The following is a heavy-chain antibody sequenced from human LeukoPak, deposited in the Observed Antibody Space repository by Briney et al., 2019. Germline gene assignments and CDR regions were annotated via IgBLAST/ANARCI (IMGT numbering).Heavy chain of an antibody. D-gene: IGHD2-8*01. CDR3: TTDLALMVCARNDAFDI. Sequence: GGPLRLPCAASGFTFRNSWMSGVRRSPGKAREGVGCIKRKTDGGTTDYAAPVKGRFTISRDESKHTLYLQMKSVETEDRAVYYCTTDLALMVCARNDAFDIWGQGTMVTVSS. J-gene: IGHJ3*02. CDR2: IKRKTDGGTT. CDR1: GFTFRNSW. V-gene: IGHV3-15*01.